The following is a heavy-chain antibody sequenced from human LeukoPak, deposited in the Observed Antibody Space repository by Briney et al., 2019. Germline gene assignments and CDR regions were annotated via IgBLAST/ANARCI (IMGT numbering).Heavy chain of an antibody. Sequence: GGSLRLSCGASGFAFSNYAMTWVRQAPGKGLEWVSAISGSGGSTYYADSVKGRFTISRDNSKNTLYLQMNSLRAEDTAVYYCAKADYGSGNSPDYWGQGTLVTVSS. CDR2: ISGSGGST. D-gene: IGHD3-10*01. CDR3: AKADYGSGNSPDY. CDR1: GFAFSNYA. J-gene: IGHJ4*02. V-gene: IGHV3-23*01.